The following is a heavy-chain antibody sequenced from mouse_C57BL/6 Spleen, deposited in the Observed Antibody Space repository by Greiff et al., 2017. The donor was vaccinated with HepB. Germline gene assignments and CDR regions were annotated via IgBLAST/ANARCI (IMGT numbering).Heavy chain of an antibody. CDR1: GYTFTSYW. V-gene: IGHV1-5*01. D-gene: IGHD1-1*01. CDR2: IYPGNSDT. CDR3: TTLITTVVASYAMDY. Sequence: EVKLVESGTVLARPGASVKMSCKTSGYTFTSYWMHWVKQRPGQGLEWIGAIYPGNSDTSYNQKFKGKAKLTAVTSASTAYMELSSLTNEDSAVYYCTTLITTVVASYAMDYWGQGTSVTVSS. J-gene: IGHJ4*01.